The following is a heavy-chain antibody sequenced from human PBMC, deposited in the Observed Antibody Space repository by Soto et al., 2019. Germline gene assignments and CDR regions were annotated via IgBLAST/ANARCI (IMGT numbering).Heavy chain of an antibody. CDR3: ARVRDFWSGYRQYYFDY. J-gene: IGHJ4*02. Sequence: SETLSLTCTVSGGSISSGDYYWTWIRQHPGKGLEWIGYIYYSGSTYYNPSLKSRVTISVDTSKNQFSLKLSSVTAADTAVYYCARVRDFWSGYRQYYFDYWGQGTLVTVSS. CDR1: GGSISSGDYY. CDR2: IYYSGST. D-gene: IGHD3-3*01. V-gene: IGHV4-31*03.